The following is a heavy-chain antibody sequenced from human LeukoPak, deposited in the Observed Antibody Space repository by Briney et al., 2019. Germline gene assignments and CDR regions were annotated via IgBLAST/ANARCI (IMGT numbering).Heavy chain of an antibody. CDR2: ISWNSGSI. CDR1: GFTFDDYA. J-gene: IGHJ3*02. CDR3: AKGYYCSSTSCYSGAFDI. Sequence: GGSLRLSCAASGFTFDDYAMHWVRQAPGKGLEWVSGISWNSGSIGYADSVKGRFTISRDNAKNSLYLQMNSLRAEDTALYYCAKGYYCSSTSCYSGAFDIWGQGTMVTVSS. V-gene: IGHV3-9*01. D-gene: IGHD2-2*01.